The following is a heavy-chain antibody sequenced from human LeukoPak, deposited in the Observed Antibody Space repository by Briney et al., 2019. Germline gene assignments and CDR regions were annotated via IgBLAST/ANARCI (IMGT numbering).Heavy chain of an antibody. Sequence: GGALRLSCAASGFTFSSYAMSWVRQARGEGLEWVSAISGSGGRTYYADSVKGRFTISRDNSKNTMYLQINSLRAEDTAVYYRAKPTNILYYYGMDVWGQGTTVTVSS. CDR2: ISGSGGRT. J-gene: IGHJ6*02. CDR1: GFTFSSYA. CDR3: AKPTNILYYYGMDV. D-gene: IGHD2/OR15-2a*01. V-gene: IGHV3-23*01.